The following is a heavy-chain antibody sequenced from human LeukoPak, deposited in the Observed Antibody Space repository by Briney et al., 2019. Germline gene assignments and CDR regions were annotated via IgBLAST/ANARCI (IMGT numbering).Heavy chain of an antibody. J-gene: IGHJ4*02. V-gene: IGHV4-31*03. CDR2: TYYRGTT. CDR3: ARGGPEPNWGALYYFDY. Sequence: PSQTLSLTCTVSGGSISSGGYYWSWIRQPPGKGLEWIGYTYYRGTTYYNPSLRSRLSISIDTSKNQFSLKLSSVTAADTAVYYCARGGPEPNWGALYYFDYWGQGTLVTVSS. D-gene: IGHD7-27*01. CDR1: GGSISSGGYY.